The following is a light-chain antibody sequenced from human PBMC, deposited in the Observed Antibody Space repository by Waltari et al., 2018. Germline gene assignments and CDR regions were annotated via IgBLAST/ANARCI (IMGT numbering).Light chain of an antibody. J-gene: IGKJ3*01. CDR2: DAS. V-gene: IGKV1D-13*01. CDR3: QQFINYPLT. CDR1: QDIASA. Sequence: AIQLTQSPSSLSASVAHRITIPCRASQDIASALAWYVQKPGKAPQLLIYDASTLESGVPSRFSGSGSGTDFTLSISGLQPEDFATYYCQQFINYPLTFGPGTTVDIK.